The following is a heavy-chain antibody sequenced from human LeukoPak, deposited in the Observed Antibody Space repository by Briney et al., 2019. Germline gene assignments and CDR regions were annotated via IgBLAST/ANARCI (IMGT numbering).Heavy chain of an antibody. Sequence: PGGSLRLSCAASGFTFSSYGMHWVRQAPGKGLEWVAFLRYDGNNEYYADSVKGRFTISRDNSKNTLYLQMISLRTEDTAVFYCAKDFSGGVGATLDYWGQGTLVTVSS. CDR2: LRYDGNNE. CDR3: AKDFSGGVGATLDY. V-gene: IGHV3-30*02. D-gene: IGHD1-26*01. CDR1: GFTFSSYG. J-gene: IGHJ4*02.